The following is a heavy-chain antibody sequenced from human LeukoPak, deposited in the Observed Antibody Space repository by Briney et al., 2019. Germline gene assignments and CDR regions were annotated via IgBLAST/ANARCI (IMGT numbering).Heavy chain of an antibody. CDR3: ARGLGSGYYWSYYYYGMDV. J-gene: IGHJ6*02. D-gene: IGHD3-22*01. CDR1: GYTFTSYD. V-gene: IGHV1-8*01. CDR2: MNPNSGNT. Sequence: GASVKVSCKASGYTFTSYDINWVRQAAGQGLEWMGWMNPNSGNTGYAQKFEGRVTMTRNTSISTAYMELSSLRSEDTAVYYCARGLGSGYYWSYYYYGMDVWGQGTTVTVSS.